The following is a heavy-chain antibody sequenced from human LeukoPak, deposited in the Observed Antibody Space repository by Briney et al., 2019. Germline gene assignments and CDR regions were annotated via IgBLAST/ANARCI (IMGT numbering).Heavy chain of an antibody. V-gene: IGHV3-23*01. Sequence: GGSLRLSCAASGFTFSNYAMTWVRQAPGKGLEWVSAISGSGGSTYYADSVKGRFTISRDNSKNTLYLQMNSLRAEDTAVYYCAKSPIPWGGQPYYFDYWGQGTLVTVSS. J-gene: IGHJ4*02. D-gene: IGHD3-10*01. CDR2: ISGSGGST. CDR1: GFTFSNYA. CDR3: AKSPIPWGGQPYYFDY.